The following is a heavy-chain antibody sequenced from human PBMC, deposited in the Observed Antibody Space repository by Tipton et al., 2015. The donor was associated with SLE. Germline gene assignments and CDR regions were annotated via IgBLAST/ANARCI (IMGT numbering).Heavy chain of an antibody. J-gene: IGHJ4*02. V-gene: IGHV3-23*05. D-gene: IGHD1-26*01. CDR2: IYFSGIDT. Sequence: SLRLSCAASGFTFSSYAMSWVRQAPGKGLEWVSSIYFSGIDTYYADSVKGRFTISRDNSMNILYLQMSSLRVEDTATYYCAKRVGGRGGFQDHWGQGTLVSVST. CDR1: GFTFSSYA. CDR3: AKRVGGRGGFQDH.